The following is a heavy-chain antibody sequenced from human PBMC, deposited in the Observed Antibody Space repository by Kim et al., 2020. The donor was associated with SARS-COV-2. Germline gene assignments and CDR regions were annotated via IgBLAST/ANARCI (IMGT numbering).Heavy chain of an antibody. Sequence: GGSLRLSCAASGFTFSSYGMHWVRQAPGKGLEWVAVISYDGSNKYYADSVKGRFTISRDNSKNTLYLQMNSLRAEDTAVYYCAKDLRRYYGSGSQALDYWGQGTLVTVSS. D-gene: IGHD3-10*01. CDR1: GFTFSSYG. CDR2: ISYDGSNK. V-gene: IGHV3-30*18. CDR3: AKDLRRYYGSGSQALDY. J-gene: IGHJ4*02.